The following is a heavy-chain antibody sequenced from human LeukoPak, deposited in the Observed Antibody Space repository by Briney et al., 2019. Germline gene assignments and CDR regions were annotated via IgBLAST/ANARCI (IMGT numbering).Heavy chain of an antibody. J-gene: IGHJ4*02. D-gene: IGHD1-26*01. V-gene: IGHV1-18*01. Sequence: ASVKVSCKASGYTFNSYGISWVRQVPGQGLEWMGWISVHNGNTNYAQKLQGRVTMTTDTSASTAYMELRSLRSDDTAVYYCARWGGSYYFHYLDHWGRGTLVTVSS. CDR1: GYTFNSYG. CDR3: ARWGGSYYFHYLDH. CDR2: ISVHNGNT.